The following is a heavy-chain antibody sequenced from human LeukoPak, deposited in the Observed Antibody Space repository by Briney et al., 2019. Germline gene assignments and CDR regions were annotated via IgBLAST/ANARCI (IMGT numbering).Heavy chain of an antibody. CDR3: AREFSSSSYYFDY. Sequence: GGSLRLSCAASGFTVSSNYMSWVRQAPGKGLEWVSVIYSGGITYYADSVKGRFTISRDNSKNTLYLQMNSLRAEDTAAYYCAREFSSSSYYFDYWGQGALVTVSS. J-gene: IGHJ4*02. D-gene: IGHD6-6*01. CDR1: GFTVSSNY. V-gene: IGHV3-53*01. CDR2: IYSGGIT.